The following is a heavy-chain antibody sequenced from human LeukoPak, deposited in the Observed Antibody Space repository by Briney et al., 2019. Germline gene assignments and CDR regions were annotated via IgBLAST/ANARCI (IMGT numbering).Heavy chain of an antibody. CDR3: ARRLQYYYYGMDV. CDR2: INHSGVT. Sequence: SETLSLTCGVYGGSVSGHYWSWVRQPPGKGLEWIGDINHSGVTTYNPSLKSRLTISIDTAKNQFSLRLSSLSAADTAVYYCARRLQYYYYGMDVWGQGTTVTVSS. CDR1: GGSVSGHY. V-gene: IGHV4-34*01. D-gene: IGHD5-18*01. J-gene: IGHJ6*02.